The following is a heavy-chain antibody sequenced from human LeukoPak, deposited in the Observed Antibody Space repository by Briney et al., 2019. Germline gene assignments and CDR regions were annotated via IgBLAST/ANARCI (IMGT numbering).Heavy chain of an antibody. V-gene: IGHV4-39*01. CDR1: GFTVSSNY. Sequence: GSLRLSCAASGFTVSSNYMSWIRQPPGKGLEWIGSIYYSGSTYYNPSLKSRVTISVDTSKNQFSLKLSSVTAADTAVYYCARRTVVPAAIWFDPWGQGTLVTVSS. CDR3: ARRTVVPAAIWFDP. J-gene: IGHJ5*02. D-gene: IGHD2-2*02. CDR2: IYYSGST.